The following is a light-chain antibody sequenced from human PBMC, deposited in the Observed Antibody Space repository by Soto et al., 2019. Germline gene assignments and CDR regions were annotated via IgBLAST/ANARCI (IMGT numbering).Light chain of an antibody. Sequence: EIVLTQSPGTLSLSPVERATLSCRASQSVSNNYLAWYQQKPGQAPRLLIYGASNRATGIPDRFSGSGSGKDFTLTISRLEPEDFAVYYCQQYGISGTFGQGTKVEIK. J-gene: IGKJ1*01. CDR2: GAS. CDR3: QQYGISGT. CDR1: QSVSNNY. V-gene: IGKV3-20*01.